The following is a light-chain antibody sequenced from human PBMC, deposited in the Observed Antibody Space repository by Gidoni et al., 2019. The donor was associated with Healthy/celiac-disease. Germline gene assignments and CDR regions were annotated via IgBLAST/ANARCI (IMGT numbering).Light chain of an antibody. V-gene: IGKV1-5*03. CDR1: QSISSW. J-gene: IGKJ1*01. CDR2: KAS. Sequence: DIQMTQSPYTLSASVGDRVTLTCRASQSISSWLAWYQQKPGQAPKLLIYKASSLESGVPSRFSGSGSGTEFTLTISSLQPDDFATYYCQPYNSYTWTFGQXTKVEIK. CDR3: QPYNSYTWT.